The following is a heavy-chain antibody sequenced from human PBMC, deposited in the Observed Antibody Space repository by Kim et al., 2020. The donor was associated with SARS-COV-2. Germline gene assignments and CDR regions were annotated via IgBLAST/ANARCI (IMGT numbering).Heavy chain of an antibody. Sequence: GGSLRLSCAASGLTFRNYGIHWVRQAPGKGLEWVADISYDGTIQNYGDSVEGRFTISRDNSKNTLYLQMNSLRVEDTAVYYCAKGPIAVVPGGKMWLDPWGQGTLVTVSS. CDR1: GLTFRNYG. D-gene: IGHD2-2*01. J-gene: IGHJ5*02. CDR2: ISYDGTIQ. CDR3: AKGPIAVVPGGKMWLDP. V-gene: IGHV3-30*18.